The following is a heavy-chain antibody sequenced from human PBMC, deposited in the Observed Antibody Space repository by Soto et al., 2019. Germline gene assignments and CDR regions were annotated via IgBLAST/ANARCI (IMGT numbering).Heavy chain of an antibody. CDR3: ARALRRRYSGNYNWYDP. J-gene: IGHJ5*02. V-gene: IGHV1-18*01. CDR2: INTFSGNT. D-gene: IGHD1-26*01. CDR1: GYTFSSYG. Sequence: QAQLVQSGAEVKKPGASVNVSCKASGYTFSSYGISWVRQAPGQGLEWMGWINTFSGNTNYAPKLQGRLTITTDTSTSTAYMELRSLISDDTAIYFCARALRRRYSGNYNWYDPWGQGTLVVVSS.